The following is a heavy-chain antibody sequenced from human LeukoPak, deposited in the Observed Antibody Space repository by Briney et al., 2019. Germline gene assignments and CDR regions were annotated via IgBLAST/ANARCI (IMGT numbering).Heavy chain of an antibody. CDR1: TYTFTGYY. CDR3: ARGRWELLLAFGGVFGY. CDR2: INPNSGGT. V-gene: IGHV1-2*02. Sequence: GASVKVSCWTSTYTFTGYYLHWVRQAPGQGLEWMGWINPNSGGTNYAQKFQGRVTMTRDTSISTAYMELSRLRSDDTAVYYCARGRWELLLAFGGVFGYWGQGTLVTVSS. D-gene: IGHD1-26*01. J-gene: IGHJ4*02.